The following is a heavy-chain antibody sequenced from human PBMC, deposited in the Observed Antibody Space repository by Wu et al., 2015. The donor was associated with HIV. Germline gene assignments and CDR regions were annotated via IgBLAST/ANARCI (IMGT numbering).Heavy chain of an antibody. J-gene: IGHJ1*01. CDR2: MKPFRGAV. Sequence: QLVQSGAEVKKPGSSVRISCETFGYKFIDYSIHWVRHVPGKGLEWMGWMKPFRGAVNYARNFQGRVAMTRQLSVDPDNTDRGTAYMDLSGLTSADTADYYCVRRAVCDHCGNFHFQHWGQGTPVVVSS. CDR1: GYKFIDYS. D-gene: IGHD4-23*01. V-gene: IGHV1-2*02. CDR3: VRRAVCDHCGNFHFQH.